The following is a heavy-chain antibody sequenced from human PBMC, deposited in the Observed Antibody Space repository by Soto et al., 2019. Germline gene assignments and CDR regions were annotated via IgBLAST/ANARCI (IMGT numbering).Heavy chain of an antibody. J-gene: IGHJ2*01. D-gene: IGHD3-16*02. Sequence: QLQLQESGPGLVKPSETLSLTCTVSGGSIRSSSYYWGWIRQPPGKGLEWIGSFYYSGSTYYNPSLKSRVTISVDTSQNQFSLKLSSVTAADTAVYYCARHVVRGDLGELSLPDWYFDLWGRGTLGTVSS. CDR1: GGSIRSSSYY. V-gene: IGHV4-39*01. CDR2: FYYSGST. CDR3: ARHVVRGDLGELSLPDWYFDL.